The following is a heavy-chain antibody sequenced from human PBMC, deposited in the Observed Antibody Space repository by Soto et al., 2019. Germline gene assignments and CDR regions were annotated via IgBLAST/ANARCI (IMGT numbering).Heavy chain of an antibody. Sequence: SETLSLTCTVSGGSISSGGYYWSWIRQHPGKGLEWIGYIYYSGSTYYNPSLKSRVTISVDTSKNQFSLKLSSVTAADTAVYYCARTQTTDQWFDPWGQGTLVTVSS. V-gene: IGHV4-31*03. CDR1: GGSISSGGYY. CDR2: IYYSGST. J-gene: IGHJ5*02. D-gene: IGHD4-17*01. CDR3: ARTQTTDQWFDP.